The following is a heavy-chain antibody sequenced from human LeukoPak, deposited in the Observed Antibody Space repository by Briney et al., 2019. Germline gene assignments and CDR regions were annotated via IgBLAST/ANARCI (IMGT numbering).Heavy chain of an antibody. CDR2: ISYDGSNK. Sequence: HPWGSLRLSCAASGFTFSSYAMHWVRQAPGKGLEWVAVISYDGSNKYYADSVKGRFTISRDNSKNTLYLQMNSLRAEDTAVYYCARVGNSSGLPYYYYYMDVWGKGTTVTVSS. D-gene: IGHD3-22*01. J-gene: IGHJ6*03. CDR1: GFTFSSYA. V-gene: IGHV3-30*01. CDR3: ARVGNSSGLPYYYYYMDV.